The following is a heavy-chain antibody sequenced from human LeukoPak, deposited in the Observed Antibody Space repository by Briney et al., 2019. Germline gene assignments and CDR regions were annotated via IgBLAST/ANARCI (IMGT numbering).Heavy chain of an antibody. J-gene: IGHJ4*02. CDR1: GGSISSGSYY. Sequence: PSQTLSLTCTVSGGSISSGSYYWSWIRQPAGKGLEWIGRIYTSGSTNYNPSLKSQVTISVDTSKNQFSLKLSSVTAADTAVYYCSALEWLSERVDYWGQGTLVTVSS. CDR3: SALEWLSERVDY. D-gene: IGHD3-3*01. CDR2: IYTSGST. V-gene: IGHV4-61*02.